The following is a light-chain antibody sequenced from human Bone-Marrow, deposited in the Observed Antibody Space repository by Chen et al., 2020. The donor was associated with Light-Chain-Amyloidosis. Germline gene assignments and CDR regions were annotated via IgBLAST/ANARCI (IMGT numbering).Light chain of an antibody. CDR2: LGS. V-gene: IGKV2-28*01. Sequence: DIVMTQSPLSLPVTPGEPASISCRSSQSLLHSNGNNYVDWYLQKPGQSPQLLIYLGSNRASGVPDRFSGSGAGTDFTLKISRVEAEDVGFYYCMQAVEAATFGQGTKLEI. CDR3: MQAVEAAT. CDR1: QSLLHSNGNNY. J-gene: IGKJ2*01.